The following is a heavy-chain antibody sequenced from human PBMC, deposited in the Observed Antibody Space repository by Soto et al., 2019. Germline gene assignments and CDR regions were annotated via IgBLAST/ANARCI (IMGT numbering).Heavy chain of an antibody. J-gene: IGHJ4*02. CDR2: IYYNGNT. Sequence: QLQLQESGPELVEPSETLSLTCTVSGGSISSSPYYWAWIRQPPGKGLQWIGNIYYNGNTFYNPFRKSRVAISIPTSKKQLSLMLISVTSSDTAVYYCARHGPLTNNWHQLSCWGQGTMVTVSS. CDR3: ARHGPLTNNWHQLSC. V-gene: IGHV4-39*01. CDR1: GGSISSSPYY. D-gene: IGHD1-1*01.